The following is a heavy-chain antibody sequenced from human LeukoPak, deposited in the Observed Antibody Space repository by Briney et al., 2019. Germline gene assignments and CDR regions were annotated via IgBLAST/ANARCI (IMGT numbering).Heavy chain of an antibody. J-gene: IGHJ4*02. CDR3: ARGPLVGATGLFDY. CDR2: ISGSGDTT. CDR1: GFTFSNYA. Sequence: PGGSLRLSCAASGFTFSNYAMSWVRQPPGKGLEWVSLISGSGDTTYYADSVKGRFTISRDNAKNSLYLQMNSLRAEDTAVYYCARGPLVGATGLFDYWGQGTLVTVSS. V-gene: IGHV3-23*01. D-gene: IGHD1-26*01.